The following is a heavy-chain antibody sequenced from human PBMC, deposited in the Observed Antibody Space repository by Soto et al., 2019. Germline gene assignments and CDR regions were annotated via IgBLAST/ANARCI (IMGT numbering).Heavy chain of an antibody. D-gene: IGHD3-16*01. CDR3: ATHEAGAERGN. CDR1: GFTFSSYA. V-gene: IGHV3-23*01. CDR2: ISGSGGST. Sequence: GGSLRLSCAASGFTFSSYAMSWVRQAPGKGLEWVSAISGSGGSTYYADSVKGRFTISRDNSKNTLYLQMNSLRAEDTAVYYCATHEAGAERGNWGQGTLVTVSS. J-gene: IGHJ4*02.